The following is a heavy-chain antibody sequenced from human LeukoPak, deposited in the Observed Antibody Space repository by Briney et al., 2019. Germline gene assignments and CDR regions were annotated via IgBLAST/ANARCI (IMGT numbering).Heavy chain of an antibody. J-gene: IGHJ4*02. D-gene: IGHD4-23*01. CDR3: ARGGNSKASDY. CDR1: GGSISSGAYY. CDR2: IYYSGST. Sequence: PSETLSLTCTVSGGSISSGAYYWSWIRQHPGKGLEWIGYIYYSGSTYYNPSPRSRVTISVDTSKNQFSLKLSSVTAADTAVYYCARGGNSKASDYWGQGTLVTVSS. V-gene: IGHV4-31*03.